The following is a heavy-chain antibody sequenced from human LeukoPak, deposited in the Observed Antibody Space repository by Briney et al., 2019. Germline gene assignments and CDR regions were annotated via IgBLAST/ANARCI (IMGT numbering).Heavy chain of an antibody. V-gene: IGHV4-59*01. CDR1: GGSISSYY. J-gene: IGHJ5*02. D-gene: IGHD3-22*01. CDR2: IYYSGST. Sequence: SETLSLTCTVSGGSISSYYWSWIRQPPGKGLEGIGYIYYSGSTNYNPSLKSRVTISVDTSKNQFSLKLSSVTAADTAVYYCARVPYYYDSSGYYFGFDPWGQGTLVTVSS. CDR3: ARVPYYYDSSGYYFGFDP.